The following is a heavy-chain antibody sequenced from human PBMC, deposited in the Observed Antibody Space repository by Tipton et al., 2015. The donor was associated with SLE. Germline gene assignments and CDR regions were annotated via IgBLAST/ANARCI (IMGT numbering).Heavy chain of an antibody. CDR2: ISWNSGSI. J-gene: IGHJ6*03. CDR3: AKLGGYCSGGSCYYDYYMDV. CDR1: GFTFDDYA. D-gene: IGHD2-15*01. V-gene: IGHV3-9*01. Sequence: SLRLSCAASGFTFDDYAMHWVRQAPGKGLEWVSGISWNSGSIGYADSVKGRFTISRDNAKNSLYLQMNCLRAEDTALYYCAKLGGYCSGGSCYYDYYMDVWAKGTTVTVSS.